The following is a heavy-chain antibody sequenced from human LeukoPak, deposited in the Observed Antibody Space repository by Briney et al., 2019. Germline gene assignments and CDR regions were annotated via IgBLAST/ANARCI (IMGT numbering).Heavy chain of an antibody. J-gene: IGHJ6*03. CDR2: IYTSGST. V-gene: IGHV4-61*02. CDR3: ARAMVRGDYYYYYYYMDV. CDR1: SGSISTSNYY. D-gene: IGHD3-10*01. Sequence: SETLSLTCTVSSGSISTSNYYWSWIRQPAGKGLEWIGRIYTSGSTNYNPSPKSRVTISVDTSKNQFSLKLSSVTAADTAVYYCARAMVRGDYYYYYYYMDVWGKGTTVTVSS.